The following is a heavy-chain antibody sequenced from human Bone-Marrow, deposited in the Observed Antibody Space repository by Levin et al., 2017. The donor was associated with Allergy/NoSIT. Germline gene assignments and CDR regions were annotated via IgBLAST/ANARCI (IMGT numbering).Heavy chain of an antibody. CDR1: GYSISSGFY. D-gene: IGHD2-2*01. CDR3: VRDKYHSFMPSPLDY. J-gene: IGHJ4*02. CDR2: IYHSGIA. Sequence: SQTLSLTCAVSGYSISSGFYWGWIRQPPGKGLEWIGNIYHSGIAYYNPSLRNRVTISVDTSKNQFSLKLSFVTAADTAVYYCVRDKYHSFMPSPLDYWGQGALVTVSS. V-gene: IGHV4-38-2*02.